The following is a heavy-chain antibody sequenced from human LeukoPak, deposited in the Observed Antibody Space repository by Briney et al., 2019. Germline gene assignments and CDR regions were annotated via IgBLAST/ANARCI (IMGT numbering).Heavy chain of an antibody. CDR1: GFPFSRYG. CDR3: ASSCGGRDCPSLLDY. V-gene: IGHV3-30*03. CDR2: LSDDGNRK. Sequence: GTSLRLSCAASGFPFSRYGMPWVRQAPGTGLQWVATLSDDGNRKYYADSVKGRFTISRDNSKNTLYLEMDSLRAEDTAVYFCASSCGGRDCPSLLDYWGQGTPVTVSS. J-gene: IGHJ4*02. D-gene: IGHD2-21*02.